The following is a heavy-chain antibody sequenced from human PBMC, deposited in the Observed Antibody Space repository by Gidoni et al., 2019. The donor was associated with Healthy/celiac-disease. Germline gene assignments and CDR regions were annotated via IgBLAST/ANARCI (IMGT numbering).Heavy chain of an antibody. J-gene: IGHJ6*03. D-gene: IGHD3-3*01. CDR1: GYTFTSYA. V-gene: IGHV1-3*01. Sequence: QVQLVQSGAEVKKPGASVKVSCTASGYTFTSYAMHWVRQAPGQRLEWMGWINAGNGNTKYSQKFQGRVTITRDTSASTAYMELSSLRSEDTAVYYCARGYYDFWSGYLAYMDVWGKGTTVTVSS. CDR3: ARGYYDFWSGYLAYMDV. CDR2: INAGNGNT.